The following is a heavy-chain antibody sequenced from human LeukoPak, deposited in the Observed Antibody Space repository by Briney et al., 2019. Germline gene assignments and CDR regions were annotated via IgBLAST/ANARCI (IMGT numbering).Heavy chain of an antibody. Sequence: GGSLRLSCAASGFTFSSYSMNWVRQAPGKGLEWFSSISSSSSYIYYADSVKGRFTISRANAKNSLYLQMNSLRAEDTAVYYCARKDYGEFDYWGQGTLVTVSS. CDR3: ARKDYGEFDY. J-gene: IGHJ4*02. V-gene: IGHV3-21*01. CDR2: ISSSSSYI. CDR1: GFTFSSYS. D-gene: IGHD4-17*01.